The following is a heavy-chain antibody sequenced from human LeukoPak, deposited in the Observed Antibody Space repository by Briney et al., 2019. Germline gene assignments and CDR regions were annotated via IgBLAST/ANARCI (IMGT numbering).Heavy chain of an antibody. V-gene: IGHV1-18*01. Sequence: GASVKVSCKASGYTFTSYGISWVRQAPGQGLEWRGWVSAYNGNTNYAQKLQGRVTMTTDTSTSTAYMELRSLRSDDTAVYYCARGLHDYGDDNHFYYFDYWGQGTPVTAAS. J-gene: IGHJ4*02. CDR3: ARGLHDYGDDNHFYYFDY. CDR2: VSAYNGNT. D-gene: IGHD4-17*01. CDR1: GYTFTSYG.